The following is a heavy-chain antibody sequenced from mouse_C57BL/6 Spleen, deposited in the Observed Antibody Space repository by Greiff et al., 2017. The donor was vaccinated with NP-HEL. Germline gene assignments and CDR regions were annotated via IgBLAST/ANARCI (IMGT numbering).Heavy chain of an antibody. Sequence: EVQLVESGGGLVQPKGSLKLSCAASGFTFNTYAMHWVRQAPGKGLEWVARIRSKSSNYATYYADSVKDRFTISRDDSQSMLYLQMNNLKTEDTAMYYCVRDTPSSLYYYAMDYWGQGTSVTVSS. V-gene: IGHV10-3*01. CDR3: VRDTPSSLYYYAMDY. J-gene: IGHJ4*01. CDR2: IRSKSSNYAT. CDR1: GFTFNTYA. D-gene: IGHD6-1*01.